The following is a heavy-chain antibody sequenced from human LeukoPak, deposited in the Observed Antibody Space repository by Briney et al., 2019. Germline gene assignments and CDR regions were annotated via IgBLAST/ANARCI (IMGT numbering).Heavy chain of an antibody. V-gene: IGHV4-34*01. Sequence: SETLSLTCAVYGGSFSGYYWSWIRQPPGKGLEWIGSIYYSGSTYYNPSLKSRVTISVDTSKNQFSLKLSSVTAADTAVYYCARAPYSSRPYYYYMDVWGKGTTVTVSS. D-gene: IGHD6-13*01. CDR1: GGSFSGYY. J-gene: IGHJ6*03. CDR3: ARAPYSSRPYYYYMDV. CDR2: IYYSGST.